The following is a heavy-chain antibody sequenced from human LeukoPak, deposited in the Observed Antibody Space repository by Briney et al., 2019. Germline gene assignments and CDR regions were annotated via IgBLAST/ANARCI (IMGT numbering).Heavy chain of an antibody. V-gene: IGHV4-59*02. CDR1: GGSVSSYY. D-gene: IGHD6-19*01. J-gene: IGHJ4*02. CDR3: ARGSIGGWYYFDS. Sequence: SETLSLTCTVSGGSVSSYYWSWIRQPPGKGLEWIGNIYYSGTTNYNPSLKSRVTISIDTSKDQFSLKLSSVTAADTAVYYCARGSIGGWYYFDSWGQGTLVTVSS. CDR2: IYYSGTT.